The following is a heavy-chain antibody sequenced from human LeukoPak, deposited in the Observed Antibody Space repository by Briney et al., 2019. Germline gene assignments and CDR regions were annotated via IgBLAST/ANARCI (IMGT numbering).Heavy chain of an antibody. V-gene: IGHV4-4*07. CDR2: IYTSGST. CDR1: GGSISSYY. J-gene: IGHJ4*02. CDR3: ARDLYYYDSSGYPRFDY. D-gene: IGHD3-22*01. Sequence: SETLSLTCTVSGGSISSYYWSWIRQPAGKGLEWIGRIYTSGSTNYNPSPKSRVTMSVDTSKNQFSLKLSSVTAADTAVYYCARDLYYYDSSGYPRFDYWGQGTLVTVSS.